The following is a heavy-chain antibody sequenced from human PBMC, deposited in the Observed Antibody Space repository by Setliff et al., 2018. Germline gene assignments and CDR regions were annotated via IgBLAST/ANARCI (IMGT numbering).Heavy chain of an antibody. Sequence: ASVKVSCKASGYTFSHSGITWVRQAPGQGLEWMGWISAYTGNTNYAQKLQGRVTMTTDSSTNTAYLELRGLGSDDTAVYYCAISTLSICSGGTCPNVFDVWGQGTMVTVSS. CDR2: ISAYTGNT. J-gene: IGHJ3*01. V-gene: IGHV1-18*01. D-gene: IGHD2-15*01. CDR3: AISTLSICSGGTCPNVFDV. CDR1: GYTFSHSG.